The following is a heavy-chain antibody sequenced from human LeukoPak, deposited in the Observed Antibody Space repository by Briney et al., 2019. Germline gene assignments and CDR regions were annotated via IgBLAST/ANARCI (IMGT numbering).Heavy chain of an antibody. CDR3: AELGITMIGGV. D-gene: IGHD3-10*02. J-gene: IGHJ6*04. Sequence: GGSLRLSCAASGFTFDDYGMSWVRQAPGKGLEWVSGINWNGGSTAYADSVRGRFTISRDNAKNSLYLQMNSLRAEDTAVYYCAELGITMIGGVWGKGTTVTISS. CDR2: INWNGGST. CDR1: GFTFDDYG. V-gene: IGHV3-20*04.